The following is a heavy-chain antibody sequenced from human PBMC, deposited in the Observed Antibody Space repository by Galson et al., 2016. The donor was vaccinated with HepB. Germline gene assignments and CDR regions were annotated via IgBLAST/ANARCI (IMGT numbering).Heavy chain of an antibody. CDR2: INVNTGNA. CDR1: GYTFSNYG. CDR3: WSGEGRVDD. V-gene: IGHV7-4-1*02. J-gene: IGHJ4*02. Sequence: SCKASGYTFSNYGLNWVRQAPGQGLEWMGLINVNTGNARYAQDFTGRVVFSSDTSVSTAYLHISSLKAEDTAVYYCWSGEGRVDDWGQGTLVTVSS.